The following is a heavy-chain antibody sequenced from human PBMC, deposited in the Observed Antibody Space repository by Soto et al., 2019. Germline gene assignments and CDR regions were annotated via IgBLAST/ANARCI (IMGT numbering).Heavy chain of an antibody. D-gene: IGHD6-19*01. CDR1: GFTFSRYS. Sequence: QVQLVESGGGVVQPGRSLRLSCAASGFTFSRYSMNWVRQAPGKGLEWVAVISFEGNNKYYADSVKGRFTISRDDSNNTLYLQMNTLSAEDTAVYYCARDILPQWLTSYFFDFWGQGTLVTVS. CDR3: ARDILPQWLTSYFFDF. CDR2: ISFEGNNK. V-gene: IGHV3-30-3*01. J-gene: IGHJ4*02.